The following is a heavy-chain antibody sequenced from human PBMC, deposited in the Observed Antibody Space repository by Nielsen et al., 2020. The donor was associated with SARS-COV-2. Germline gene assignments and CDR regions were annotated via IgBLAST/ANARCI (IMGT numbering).Heavy chain of an antibody. V-gene: IGHV4-31*03. J-gene: IGHJ4*02. D-gene: IGHD1-26*01. CDR3: ARGRLVSGNYYDY. Sequence: SETLSLTCTVSGGSSSTGGYYWNCIRHPPGRGLEWIGNINYTGSSYYNPSLKSRVTISVDTSKSQFSLKLNSIAAADTAVYYCARGRLVSGNYYDYWGQGILVTVSA. CDR1: GGSSSTGGYY. CDR2: INYTGSS.